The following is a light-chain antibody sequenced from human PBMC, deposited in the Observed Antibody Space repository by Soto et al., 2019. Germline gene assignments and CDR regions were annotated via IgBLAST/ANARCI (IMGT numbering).Light chain of an antibody. CDR3: EQFDSPPLT. J-gene: IGKJ5*01. V-gene: IGKV1-33*01. Sequence: DIQMTQSPSSLSASVGDRVTIICQASQDITNYLNWYQQKPGKAHKLLIHDSSTLETGIPSRFSGSGSGTYFSFTISSLEPEDIAAYFCEQFDSPPLTFGHGTQLEIK. CDR2: DSS. CDR1: QDITNY.